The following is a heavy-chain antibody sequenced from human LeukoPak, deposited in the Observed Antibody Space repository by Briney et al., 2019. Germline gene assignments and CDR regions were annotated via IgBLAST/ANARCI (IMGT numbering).Heavy chain of an antibody. CDR1: GGPISSYY. CDR2: IYYSGST. V-gene: IGHV4-59*01. J-gene: IGHJ3*02. Sequence: PSETLSLTCTVSGGPISSYYWSWIRQPPGKGLEWIGYIYYSGSTNYNPSLKSRVTISVDTSKNQVSLKLRSVTAADTAVYYCARDQYYDAFDIWGQGTVVIVSS. CDR3: ARDQYYDAFDI. D-gene: IGHD1-26*01.